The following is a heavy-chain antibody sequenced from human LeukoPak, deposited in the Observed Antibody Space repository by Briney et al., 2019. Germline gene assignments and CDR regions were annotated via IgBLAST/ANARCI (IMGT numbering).Heavy chain of an antibody. CDR3: ARERSYDSSGYPHFDAFDI. Sequence: ASVKVSCKASGYTFTDYYIHWVRQAPGQGLEWMGRINPNSGGTNYAQKFQGRVTMTRDTSTSTVYMELSSLRSEDTAVYYCARERSYDSSGYPHFDAFDIWGQGTMVTVSS. V-gene: IGHV1-2*06. CDR1: GYTFTDYY. J-gene: IGHJ3*02. D-gene: IGHD3-22*01. CDR2: INPNSGGT.